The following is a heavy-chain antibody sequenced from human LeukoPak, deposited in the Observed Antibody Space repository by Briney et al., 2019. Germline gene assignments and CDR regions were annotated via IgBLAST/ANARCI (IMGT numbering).Heavy chain of an antibody. V-gene: IGHV5-51*01. J-gene: IGHJ4*02. Sequence: GESLKISCKASGYSFTTYWIGWVRLMPGKGLEWMGIIYPGDSDARYNPSFQGQVTISVDTSITTAHLQWSSLKASDTAIYYCAISLGLSDTYWDFWGQGTLVTVTS. CDR2: IYPGDSDA. D-gene: IGHD2-8*02. CDR3: AISLGLSDTYWDF. CDR1: GYSFTTYW.